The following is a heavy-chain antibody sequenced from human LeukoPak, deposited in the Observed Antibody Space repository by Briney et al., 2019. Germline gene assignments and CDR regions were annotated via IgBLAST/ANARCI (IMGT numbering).Heavy chain of an antibody. D-gene: IGHD3-10*02. J-gene: IGHJ6*04. CDR2: ISSSGSTI. Sequence: LSLTCTASGFTFSSYAMNWVRQAPGKGLEWVSYISSSGSTIYYADSVKGRFTISRDNAKNSLYLQMNSLRVEDTAVYYCAELGTTMIGGVWGKGTTVTISS. CDR1: GFTFSSYA. CDR3: AELGTTMIGGV. V-gene: IGHV3-48*03.